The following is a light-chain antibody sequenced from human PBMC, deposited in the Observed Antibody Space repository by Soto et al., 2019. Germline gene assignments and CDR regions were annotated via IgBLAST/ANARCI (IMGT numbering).Light chain of an antibody. V-gene: IGLV2-8*01. CDR1: SSDVGGYSY. CDR2: EVS. J-gene: IGLJ1*01. Sequence: QSVLTQPPSASGSPGQSVTISCTGTSSDVGGYSYVSWYQQHPGKAPKLMIYEVSKRPSGVPDRFSGSKSGNTASLTVSGLQAEDEADYYCGSYAGSYTYVFGTGTKLTVL. CDR3: GSYAGSYTYV.